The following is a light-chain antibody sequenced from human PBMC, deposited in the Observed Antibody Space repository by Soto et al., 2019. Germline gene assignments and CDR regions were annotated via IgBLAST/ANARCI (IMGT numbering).Light chain of an antibody. CDR1: SSDIGASNV. J-gene: IGLJ1*01. V-gene: IGLV2-14*01. CDR3: ISYKTDATFI. Sequence: SVITPPSAYTLSPERTITVSYTVTSSDIGASNVVSWYQHLPGRAPKVIIFEATNRPSGASNRFSGSKSGITASLTISGLQANDEAEYFCISYKTDATFIFGTGTKLTVL. CDR2: EAT.